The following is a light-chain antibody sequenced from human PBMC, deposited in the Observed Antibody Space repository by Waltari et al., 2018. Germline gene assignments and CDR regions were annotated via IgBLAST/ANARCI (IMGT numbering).Light chain of an antibody. CDR2: EVS. CDR1: SSDIGAYSY. CDR3: NSYTMNSLFV. J-gene: IGLJ1*01. Sequence: QSALTQPASVSGSLGQSITISCTGTSSDIGAYSYVSWYQQYPGQAPPLFISEVSNRPSGISIRFSGSKSGNTASLTISGLQAEEEADYYCNSYTMNSLFVFGSGTKVTVL. V-gene: IGLV2-14*01.